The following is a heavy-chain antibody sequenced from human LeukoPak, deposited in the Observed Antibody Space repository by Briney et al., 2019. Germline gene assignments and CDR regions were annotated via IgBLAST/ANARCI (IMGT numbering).Heavy chain of an antibody. J-gene: IGHJ6*02. V-gene: IGHV3-48*01. Sequence: GGSLRLSCAASGFTFSSYSMNWVRQAPGKGLEWVSYISSSSSTIYYADSVKGRFTISRDNAKNSLYLQMNSLRAEDTAVYYCAVGRYQLLYGMDVCGQGTTVTVSS. D-gene: IGHD2-2*01. CDR2: ISSSSSTI. CDR1: GFTFSSYS. CDR3: AVGRYQLLYGMDV.